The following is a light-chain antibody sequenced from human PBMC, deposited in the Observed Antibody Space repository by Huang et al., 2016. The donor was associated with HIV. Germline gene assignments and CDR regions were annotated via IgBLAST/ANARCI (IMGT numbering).Light chain of an antibody. CDR1: QSVSSNY. J-gene: IGKJ1*01. Sequence: EIMLTQSPGTLSLSPGERTTLSCRASQSVSSNYLAGYQQKPGQAPRLLIYGASSRATGIADRCSGSGSGTDFTLTISRREPEDFAVYFCQQYVTSPWTFGQGTKVEIK. CDR3: QQYVTSPWT. CDR2: GAS. V-gene: IGKV3-20*01.